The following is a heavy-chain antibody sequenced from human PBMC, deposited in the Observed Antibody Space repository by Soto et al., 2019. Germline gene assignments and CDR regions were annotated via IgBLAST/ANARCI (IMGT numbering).Heavy chain of an antibody. Sequence: QVQLVESGGGVVQPGRSLRLSCAASGFTFSNYAMHWVRQAPGKGLEWVAVISYDADSKYYADSVKGRFTISRDNSKNTLYLQMNSLRAEDTAVYYCASDFYWGQGTLVTVSS. CDR3: ASDFY. J-gene: IGHJ4*02. CDR2: ISYDADSK. V-gene: IGHV3-30-3*01. CDR1: GFTFSNYA.